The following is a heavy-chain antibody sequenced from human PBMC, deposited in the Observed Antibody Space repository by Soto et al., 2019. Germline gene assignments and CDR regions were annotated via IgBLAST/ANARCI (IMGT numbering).Heavy chain of an antibody. Sequence: GGSLRLSCAASGFTFSSYGMHWVRQAPGKGLEWVAVIWYDGSNKYYADSVKGRFTISRDNSKNTLYLQMNSLRAEDTAVYYCARVTNQDYYYYYMDVWGKGTTVTVSS. V-gene: IGHV3-30*19. CDR2: IWYDGSNK. CDR3: ARVTNQDYYYYYMDV. CDR1: GFTFSSYG. J-gene: IGHJ6*03.